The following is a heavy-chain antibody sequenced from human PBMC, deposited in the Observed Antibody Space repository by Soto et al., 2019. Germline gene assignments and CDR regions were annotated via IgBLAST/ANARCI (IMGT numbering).Heavy chain of an antibody. CDR1: GGSINSGDYY. Sequence: SETLSLTCTVSGGSINSGDYYWTWVRQPPGKGLEWIGYIYYDGNSQHNPSLKSRVTMSIDTSKNQFSLNLSSVTAADTAVYYCARDSRWLPRGPNNWLDLWGQGTPVSVSS. D-gene: IGHD5-12*01. V-gene: IGHV4-30-4*01. CDR2: IYYDGNS. J-gene: IGHJ5*02. CDR3: ARDSRWLPRGPNNWLDL.